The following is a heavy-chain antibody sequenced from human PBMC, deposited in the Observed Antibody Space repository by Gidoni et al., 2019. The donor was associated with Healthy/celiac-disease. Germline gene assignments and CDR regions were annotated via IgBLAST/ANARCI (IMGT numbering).Heavy chain of an antibody. CDR2: IIPIFGTA. CDR3: ARALLEGGIVGASGWFDP. Sequence: QVQLVQSGAEVKKPGSSVKVSCKASGGTFSSYAIRWLRQAPGQGLEWMGGIIPIFGTANYAQKFQGRVTITADESTSTAYMELSSLRSEDTAVYYCARALLEGGIVGASGWFDPWGQGTLVTVSS. V-gene: IGHV1-69*01. J-gene: IGHJ5*02. CDR1: GGTFSSYA. D-gene: IGHD1-26*01.